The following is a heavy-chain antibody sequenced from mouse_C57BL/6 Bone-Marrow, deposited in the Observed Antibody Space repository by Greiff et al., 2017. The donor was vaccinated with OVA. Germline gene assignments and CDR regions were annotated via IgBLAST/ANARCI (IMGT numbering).Heavy chain of an antibody. CDR1: GYTFTSYW. D-gene: IGHD1-1*01. V-gene: IGHV1-69*01. CDR2: IDPSDSYT. CDR3: ARRGYGSSHSWFAY. J-gene: IGHJ3*01. Sequence: VQLQQPGAELVMPGASVKLSCKASGYTFTSYWMHWVKQRPGQGLEWIGEIDPSDSYTNYNQKFKGKSTLTVDKSSSTAYMQLSSLTSEDSAVYYCARRGYGSSHSWFAYWGQGTLVTVSA.